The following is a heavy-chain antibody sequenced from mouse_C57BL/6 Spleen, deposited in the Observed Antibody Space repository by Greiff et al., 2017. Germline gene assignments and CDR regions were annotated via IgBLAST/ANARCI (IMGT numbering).Heavy chain of an antibody. Sequence: VQLQQSGPELVKPGASVKISCKASGYAFSSSWMTWVKQRPGQGLEWIGRIYPGDGGTNYNGKFKGKATLTADKSSSTAYMQLSSLTSEDSAVSFCARIDPSYYAIDYWGQGTSLTVSS. CDR2: IYPGDGGT. J-gene: IGHJ4*01. CDR1: GYAFSSSW. CDR3: ARIDPSYYAIDY. V-gene: IGHV1-82*01.